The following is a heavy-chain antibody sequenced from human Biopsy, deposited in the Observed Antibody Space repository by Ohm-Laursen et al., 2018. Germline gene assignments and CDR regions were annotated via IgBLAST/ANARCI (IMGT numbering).Heavy chain of an antibody. CDR1: GYTLTELS. Sequence: ASVKVSCNVSGYTLTELSMHWVRQAPGKGLEWMGGFAPENGKTVYAQNFQARVSMTEDTSTDTAYMELRSLRSEDTAVYYCAADINVWNVNYWGQGTLVTVSS. J-gene: IGHJ4*02. V-gene: IGHV1-24*01. CDR3: AADINVWNVNY. D-gene: IGHD1-1*01. CDR2: FAPENGKT.